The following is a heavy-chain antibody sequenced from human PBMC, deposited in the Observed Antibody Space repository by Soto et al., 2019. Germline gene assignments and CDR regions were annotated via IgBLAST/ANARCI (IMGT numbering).Heavy chain of an antibody. D-gene: IGHD5-12*01. CDR2: INPNGGVT. J-gene: IGHJ6*03. Sequence: QVQLVQSGAEVKRPGASVTVSCRSSGDTFNDYYIHWVRQAPGQGPEWMGWINPNGGVTKYAQKIQGWVSMTRDTSIRTVYMQLSRLRSDDTAVYYCARESGGATATLDYYYFYMDVWGTGTTVTVSS. V-gene: IGHV1-2*04. CDR1: GDTFNDYY. CDR3: ARESGGATATLDYYYFYMDV.